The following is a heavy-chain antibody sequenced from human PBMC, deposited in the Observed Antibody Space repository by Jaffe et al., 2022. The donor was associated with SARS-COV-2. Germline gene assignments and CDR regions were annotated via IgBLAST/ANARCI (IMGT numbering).Heavy chain of an antibody. CDR2: IYYSGST. Sequence: QVQLQESGPGLVKPSETLSLTCTVSGGSISSYYWSWIRQPPGKGLEWIGYIYYSGSTNYNPSLKSRVTISVDTSKNQFSLKLSSVTAADTAVYYCARGPYSWNYGWDYYYGMDVWGQGTTVTVSS. D-gene: IGHD1-7*01. V-gene: IGHV4-59*01. J-gene: IGHJ6*02. CDR3: ARGPYSWNYGWDYYYGMDV. CDR1: GGSISSYY.